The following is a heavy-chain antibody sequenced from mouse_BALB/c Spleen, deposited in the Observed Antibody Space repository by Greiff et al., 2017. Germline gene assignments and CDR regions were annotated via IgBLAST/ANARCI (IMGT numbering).Heavy chain of an antibody. J-gene: IGHJ4*01. V-gene: IGHV5-15*02. D-gene: IGHD1-1*01. CDR2: ISNLAYSI. Sequence: EVQRVESGGGLVQPGGSRKLSCAASGFTFSDYGMAWVRQAPGKGPEWVAFISNLAYSIYYADTVTGRFTISRENAKNTLYLEMSSLRSEDTAMYYCARVYYGSNAMDYWGQGTSVTVSS. CDR1: GFTFSDYG. CDR3: ARVYYGSNAMDY.